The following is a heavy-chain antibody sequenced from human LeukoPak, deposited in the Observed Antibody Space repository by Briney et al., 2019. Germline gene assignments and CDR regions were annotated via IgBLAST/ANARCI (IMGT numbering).Heavy chain of an antibody. V-gene: IGHV3-53*01. CDR1: GLTVSSSC. Sequence: GGSLRPSCAASGLTVSSSCMTWVRQAPGKGLEWVSIIYSGGSTYYADSVKGRFTISRDNSKNTLYLQMNSLTVEDTAVYYCANLPRGDYWGQGTLVTVSS. D-gene: IGHD3-10*01. J-gene: IGHJ4*02. CDR3: ANLPRGDY. CDR2: IYSGGST.